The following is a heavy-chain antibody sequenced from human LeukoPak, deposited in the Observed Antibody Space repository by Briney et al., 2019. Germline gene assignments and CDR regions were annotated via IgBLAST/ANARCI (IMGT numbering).Heavy chain of an antibody. J-gene: IGHJ4*02. Sequence: SETLSLTCTVSGGSISSSSYYWGWIRQPPGKGLEWIGSIYSSGSTNFNPSLKSRVTMSVDTSKNQFSLRLSSVTAADTAAYFCARENWRSKSIDFDSWGQGTLVTVSS. CDR2: IYSSGST. D-gene: IGHD6-6*01. V-gene: IGHV4-39*07. CDR3: ARENWRSKSIDFDS. CDR1: GGSISSSSYY.